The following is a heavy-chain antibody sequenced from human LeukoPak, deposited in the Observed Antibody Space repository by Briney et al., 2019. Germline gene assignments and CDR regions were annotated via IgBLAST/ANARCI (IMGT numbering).Heavy chain of an antibody. CDR1: GGSISSNSYY. Sequence: SETLSLTCTVSGGSISSNSYYWAWIRRPPGKGLEWIATISYSGNTYYNPSLQSRLTISVETSKTQFSLRLASVTAADTAVYYCASRYCGGDCYYAYWGQGTLVTVSS. CDR3: ASRYCGGDCYYAY. J-gene: IGHJ4*02. V-gene: IGHV4-39*07. CDR2: ISYSGNT. D-gene: IGHD2-21*02.